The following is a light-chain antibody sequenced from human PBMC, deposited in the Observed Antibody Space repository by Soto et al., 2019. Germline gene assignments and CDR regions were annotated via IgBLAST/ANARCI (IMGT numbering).Light chain of an antibody. V-gene: IGKV1-5*03. CDR1: QSVKSW. CDR3: QQYNSYPRT. CDR2: GAS. J-gene: IGKJ1*01. Sequence: DIQMTQSPSTLSASVGDRVTITCRASQSVKSWLAWYQQKPGKAPNLLIYGASSLESGVPSRFSGSGSGTEFTLTISSLQPDDFATYYCQQYNSYPRTFGQGTKVDIK.